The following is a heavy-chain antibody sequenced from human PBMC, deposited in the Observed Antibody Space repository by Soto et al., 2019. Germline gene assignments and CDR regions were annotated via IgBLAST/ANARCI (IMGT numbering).Heavy chain of an antibody. CDR3: AVGYGGSRRNWFDP. J-gene: IGHJ5*02. CDR2: ISSAGNYI. CDR1: GFTFSSYT. D-gene: IGHD4-17*01. Sequence: QVQLVESGGGVVQPGRSLKLSCAASGFTFSSYTMHWVRQAPGKGLEWVAAISSAGNYIYYVDSVKGRFSISRDNVRHTLFLQMSSLRAEDTAVYYCAVGYGGSRRNWFDPWGQGTLVTVSS. V-gene: IGHV3-30-3*01.